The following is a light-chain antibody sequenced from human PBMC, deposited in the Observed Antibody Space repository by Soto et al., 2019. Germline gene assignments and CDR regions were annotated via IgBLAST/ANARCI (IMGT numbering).Light chain of an antibody. Sequence: DIQMTQSPSSLSASVGDRVTIACRASQGISIYLAWYQQKPGKVPQLLIYDASTLQSGVPSRFSGSGSGTDFNLTISGLQPEDVATFYCQKYNGAPLTFGGGTKVEIK. CDR3: QKYNGAPLT. CDR1: QGISIY. V-gene: IGKV1-27*01. CDR2: DAS. J-gene: IGKJ4*01.